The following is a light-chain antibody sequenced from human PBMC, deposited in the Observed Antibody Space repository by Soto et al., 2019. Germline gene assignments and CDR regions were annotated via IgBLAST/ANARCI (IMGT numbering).Light chain of an antibody. Sequence: QSVLTQPPSVSGAPGQRVTMSCTGSSSNIGAGYDVHWYQHLPGTAPKLLIYVNNNRPSGVPDRFSGSKSGTSASLAITGLQAEYEADYYCQSYDSTLSGSWVFGGGTKLTVL. CDR1: SSNIGAGYD. CDR2: VNN. V-gene: IGLV1-40*01. J-gene: IGLJ3*02. CDR3: QSYDSTLSGSWV.